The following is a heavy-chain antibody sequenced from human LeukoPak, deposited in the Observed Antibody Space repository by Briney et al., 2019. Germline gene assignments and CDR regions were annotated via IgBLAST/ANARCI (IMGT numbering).Heavy chain of an antibody. D-gene: IGHD5-12*01. CDR3: ARTDSGYDSFDY. CDR1: GGSISSSSYY. V-gene: IGHV4-39*01. CDR2: IYYSGST. Sequence: SETLSLTCTASGGSISSSSYYWGWIRQPPGKGLEWIGSIYYSGSTYYNPSLKSRVTISVDTSKNQFSLKLSSVTAADTAVYYCARTDSGYDSFDYWGQGTLVTVSS. J-gene: IGHJ4*02.